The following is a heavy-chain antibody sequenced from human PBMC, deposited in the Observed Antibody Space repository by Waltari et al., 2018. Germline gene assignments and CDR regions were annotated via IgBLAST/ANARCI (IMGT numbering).Heavy chain of an antibody. Sequence: QVQLQESGPGLVKPSETLSLTCTVSGGSISSYYWSWIRQPPGKGLECLGYIYYSGSTTYIPSRKSRVTIAVDTSKNQFSLKLSSVTSADTAVYYCSREAMYYYGMYVWGQGTTVTVSS. CDR3: SREAMYYYGMYV. CDR1: GGSISSYY. V-gene: IGHV4-59*01. J-gene: IGHJ6*02. CDR2: IYYSGST.